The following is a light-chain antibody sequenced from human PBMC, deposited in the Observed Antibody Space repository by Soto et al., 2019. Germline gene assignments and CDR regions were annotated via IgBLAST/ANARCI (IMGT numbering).Light chain of an antibody. V-gene: IGKV3-11*01. CDR2: DAF. CDR1: QSIDNS. CDR3: RQRYNWPLT. Sequence: TVLTQSPATLSLSPGERATLSCKASQSIDNSLGWFQQKPGQAPSLLIDDAFNRATGIPARFTGSGSGSDFTLTISSLEPEDFGVYYCRQRYNWPLTFGGGTKVEIK. J-gene: IGKJ4*01.